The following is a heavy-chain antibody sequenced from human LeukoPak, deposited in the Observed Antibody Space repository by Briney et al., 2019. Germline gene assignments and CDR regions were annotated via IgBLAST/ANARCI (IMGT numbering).Heavy chain of an antibody. CDR2: ISYDGSDT. Sequence: GESLRLSCAASGFTFSSYAMHWVRQAPGKGLEWVAIISYDGSDTYYTDSVKGRFTISRDNSKNTLYLQMNSLRAEDTAVYYCASARVVEVLATPTALDYWGQGTLVTVSS. D-gene: IGHD2-2*01. CDR3: ASARVVEVLATPTALDY. J-gene: IGHJ4*02. CDR1: GFTFSSYA. V-gene: IGHV3-30-3*01.